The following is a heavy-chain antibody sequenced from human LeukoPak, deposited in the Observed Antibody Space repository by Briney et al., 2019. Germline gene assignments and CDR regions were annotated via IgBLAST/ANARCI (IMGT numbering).Heavy chain of an antibody. Sequence: SETLSLTYTVSGGSISSYYWSWIRQPAGRGLEWIGRIYTSGSTNYNPSLKSRVTISVDTSKNQFSLKLSSVTAADTAVYYCAREKLWFGESLDAFDIWGQGTMVTVSS. CDR1: GGSISSYY. CDR3: AREKLWFGESLDAFDI. CDR2: IYTSGST. D-gene: IGHD3-10*01. V-gene: IGHV4-4*07. J-gene: IGHJ3*02.